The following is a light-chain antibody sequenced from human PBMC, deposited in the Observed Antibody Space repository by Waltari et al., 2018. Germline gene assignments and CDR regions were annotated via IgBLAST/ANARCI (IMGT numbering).Light chain of an antibody. CDR1: SSDVGSYNF. Sequence: QSALTQPASVSGSPGQSITISCTGTSSDVGSYNFVSWYQQHPGKAPRLMIYEVNKRPSGVSNRFSGSKSGNTASLTISGLQAEDEADYYCCSYGSGSTFGVFGGGTKLTVL. CDR2: EVN. CDR3: CSYGSGSTFGV. J-gene: IGLJ3*02. V-gene: IGLV2-23*02.